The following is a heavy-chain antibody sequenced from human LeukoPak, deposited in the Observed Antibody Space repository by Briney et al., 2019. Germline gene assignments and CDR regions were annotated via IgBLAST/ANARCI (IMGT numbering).Heavy chain of an antibody. Sequence: PSETLSLTCTVSGGSISSYYWSWIRQPAGKGLEWIGRIYASGSTNYNPSLNSRVTMSVDAYKKQLSLKLSSVTAADTAVYYCARDFGSSGWYDYWGQGTLVTVSS. D-gene: IGHD6-19*01. J-gene: IGHJ4*02. V-gene: IGHV4-4*07. CDR3: ARDFGSSGWYDY. CDR2: IYASGST. CDR1: GGSISSYY.